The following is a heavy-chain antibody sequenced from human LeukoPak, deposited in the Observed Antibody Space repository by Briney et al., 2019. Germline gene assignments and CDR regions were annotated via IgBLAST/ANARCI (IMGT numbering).Heavy chain of an antibody. CDR2: IDPTDDDT. V-gene: IGHV5-10-1*04. Sequence: GGSLKTSCKTPGYIFTTYLISWVRPMPGKGLEWRGRIDPTDDDTNYNPSFQGQVTISAAKSISTAYLQWSSLKASDTAMYYCASQGYGDYENFDYWGQGTLVTVSS. D-gene: IGHD4-17*01. CDR1: GYIFTTYL. CDR3: ASQGYGDYENFDY. J-gene: IGHJ4*02.